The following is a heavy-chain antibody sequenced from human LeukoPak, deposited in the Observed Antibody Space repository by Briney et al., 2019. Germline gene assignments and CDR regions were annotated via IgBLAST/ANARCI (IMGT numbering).Heavy chain of an antibody. CDR1: GGTFSSYA. J-gene: IGHJ4*02. CDR2: IFPIFATA. CDR3: ARESGSYEAYFDY. D-gene: IGHD1-26*01. V-gene: IGHV1-69*13. Sequence: SVKVSCKASGGTFSSYAISWVRQAPGQGLEWMGRIFPIFATANYAQKFQGRVTITADESTSTAYMELSSLRSEDTAVYYCARESGSYEAYFDYWGQGTLVTVSS.